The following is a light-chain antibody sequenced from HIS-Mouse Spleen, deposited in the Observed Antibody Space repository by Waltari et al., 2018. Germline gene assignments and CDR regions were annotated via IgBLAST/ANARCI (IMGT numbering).Light chain of an antibody. CDR1: SGSIASNY. CDR2: EDN. Sequence: NFMLTQPHSVSESPGKTVTISCTGSSGSIASNYVQWYQQRPGSAPTTVIYEDNQRPSWVPDRFSGSIDSSSNSASLTISGLKTEDEADYYCQSYDSSNQVFGGGTKLTVL. V-gene: IGLV6-57*02. CDR3: QSYDSSNQV. J-gene: IGLJ3*02.